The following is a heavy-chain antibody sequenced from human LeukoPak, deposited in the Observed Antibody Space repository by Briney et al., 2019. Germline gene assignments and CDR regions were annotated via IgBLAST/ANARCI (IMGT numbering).Heavy chain of an antibody. J-gene: IGHJ4*02. CDR1: GYTFTGYY. V-gene: IGHV1-2*02. CDR3: ASPVSYNYYDSSGYYTA. Sequence: ASVKVSCKASGYTFTGYYMHWVRQAPGQGLEWMGWINPNSGGTNYAQKFQGRVTMTRETSISTAYMELSRLRSDDTAVYYCASPVSYNYYDSSGYYTAWGQGTLVTVSS. D-gene: IGHD3-22*01. CDR2: INPNSGGT.